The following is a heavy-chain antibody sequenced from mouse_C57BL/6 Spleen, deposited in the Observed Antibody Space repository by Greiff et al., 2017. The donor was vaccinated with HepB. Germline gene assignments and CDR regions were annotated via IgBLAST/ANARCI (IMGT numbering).Heavy chain of an antibody. J-gene: IGHJ4*01. D-gene: IGHD2-1*01. V-gene: IGHV2-2*01. CDR2: IWSGGST. CDR3: ARGGNYDFYYYAMDY. CDR1: GFSLTSYG. Sequence: QVQLKESGPGLVQPSQSLSITCTVSGFSLTSYGVHWVRQSPGKGLEWLGVIWSGGSTDYNAAFISRLSISKDNSKSQVFFKMNSLQADDTAIYYCARGGNYDFYYYAMDYWGQGTSVTVSS.